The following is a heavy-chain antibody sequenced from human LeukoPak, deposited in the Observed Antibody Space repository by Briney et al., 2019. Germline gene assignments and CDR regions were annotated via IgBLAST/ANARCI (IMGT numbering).Heavy chain of an antibody. CDR1: GFTFSSYA. Sequence: GRSLRLSCAASGFTFSSYAMHWVRQAPGKGLEWVAVISYDGSNKYYADSVKGRFTISGDNSKNTLYLQMNSLRAEDTAVYYCASEGSSSSWPYFDYWGQGTLVTVSS. D-gene: IGHD6-13*01. V-gene: IGHV3-30*04. J-gene: IGHJ4*02. CDR2: ISYDGSNK. CDR3: ASEGSSSSWPYFDY.